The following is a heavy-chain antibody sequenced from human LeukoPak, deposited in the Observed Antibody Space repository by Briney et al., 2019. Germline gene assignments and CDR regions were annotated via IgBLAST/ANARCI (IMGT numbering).Heavy chain of an antibody. CDR1: GYTFTGYY. CDR3: ARENSGYYDY. Sequence: GASVKVSCKASGYTFTGYYIHWVRQAPGQGLEWMGWINSNSGGTHYAQKFQGRVTMTRDTSISTAYMELSSLKSDDTAVYYCARENSGYYDYWGQGTLVTVSS. V-gene: IGHV1-2*02. J-gene: IGHJ4*02. CDR2: INSNSGGT. D-gene: IGHD3-22*01.